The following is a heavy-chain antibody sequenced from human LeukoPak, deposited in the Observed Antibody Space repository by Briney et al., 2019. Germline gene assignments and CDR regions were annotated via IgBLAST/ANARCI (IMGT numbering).Heavy chain of an antibody. J-gene: IGHJ4*02. CDR1: GGSISSYY. Sequence: SETLSLTCTVSGGSISSYYWSWIRQPPGKGLEWIGYIYYSGSTNYNPSLKSRVTIPVDTSKNQFSLKLSSVTAADTAVYYCARAGYSSSWYPYYFDYWGQGTLVTVSS. CDR3: ARAGYSSSWYPYYFDY. CDR2: IYYSGST. D-gene: IGHD6-13*01. V-gene: IGHV4-59*01.